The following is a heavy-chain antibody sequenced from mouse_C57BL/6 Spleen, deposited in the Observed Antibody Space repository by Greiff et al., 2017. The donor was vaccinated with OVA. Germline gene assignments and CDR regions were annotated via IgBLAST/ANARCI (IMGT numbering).Heavy chain of an antibody. J-gene: IGHJ2*01. V-gene: IGHV1-15*01. CDR3: TRDGNFYYFDY. CDR2: IDPETGGT. CDR1: GYTFTDYE. D-gene: IGHD2-1*01. Sequence: VQRVESGAELVRPGASVTLSCKASGYTFTDYEMHWVKQTPVHGLEWIGAIDPETGGTAYNQKFKGKAILTADKSSSTAYMELRSLTSEDSAVYYCTRDGNFYYFDYWGQGTTLTVSS.